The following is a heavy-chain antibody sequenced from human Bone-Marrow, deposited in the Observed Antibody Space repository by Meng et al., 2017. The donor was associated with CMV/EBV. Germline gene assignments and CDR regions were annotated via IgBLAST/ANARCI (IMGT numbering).Heavy chain of an antibody. CDR2: INSDESSI. CDR1: GFIFSTYW. V-gene: IGHV3-74*01. Sequence: GGSLRLSCAASGFIFSTYWMHWVRQAPGKGLVWVSRINSDESSISHADSVKGRFTISRDNAKNTLYLQMNSLRAEDTAVYYCARVCSSTSCPDRYYYYYYGMDVSGQGTTVTVSS. J-gene: IGHJ6*02. D-gene: IGHD2-2*01. CDR3: ARVCSSTSCPDRYYYYYYGMDV.